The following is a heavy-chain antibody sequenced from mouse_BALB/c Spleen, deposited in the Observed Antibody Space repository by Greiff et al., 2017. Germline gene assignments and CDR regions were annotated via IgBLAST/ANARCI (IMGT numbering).Heavy chain of an antibody. CDR1: GYSFTSYW. D-gene: IGHD2-1*01. J-gene: IGHJ3*01. V-gene: IGHV1S126*01. Sequence: VKLQESGPQLVRPGASVKISCKASGYSFTSYWMHWVKQRPGQGLEWIGMIDPSDSETRLNQKFKDKATLTVDKSSSTAYMQLSIPTSEDSAVYYCARWGNYVGFAYWGQGTLVTVSA. CDR2: IDPSDSET. CDR3: ARWGNYVGFAY.